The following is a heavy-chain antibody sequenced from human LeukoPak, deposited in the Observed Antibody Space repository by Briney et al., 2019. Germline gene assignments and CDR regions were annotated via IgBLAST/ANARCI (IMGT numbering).Heavy chain of an antibody. Sequence: GESLKISCKGSGYRFSTYWIGWVRQMPGKGLEWMGIIYPGDSDTRYSPSFQGQVTISADKSISTAYLQWSSLRASDTAMYYGARHASAFDIWGQGTMVTVSS. V-gene: IGHV5-51*01. CDR3: ARHASAFDI. CDR1: GYRFSTYW. CDR2: IYPGDSDT. J-gene: IGHJ3*02.